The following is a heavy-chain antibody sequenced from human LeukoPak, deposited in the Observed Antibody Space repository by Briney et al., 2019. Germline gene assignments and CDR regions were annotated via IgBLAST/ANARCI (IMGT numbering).Heavy chain of an antibody. CDR3: VPRGDGGFDY. D-gene: IGHD3-16*01. CDR2: MNPNSGDT. Sequence: EASVKVSCKTSGYTFTGYYMHWVRQAPGQGLEWMGRMNPNSGDTNYAQKFQGRVTMTRDTSINTAYMELSNLRSDDTAVYYCVPRGDGGFDYWGQGTLVTVSS. V-gene: IGHV1-2*06. J-gene: IGHJ4*02. CDR1: GYTFTGYY.